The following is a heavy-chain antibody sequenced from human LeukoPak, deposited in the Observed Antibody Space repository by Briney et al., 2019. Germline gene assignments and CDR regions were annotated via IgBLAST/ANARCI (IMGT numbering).Heavy chain of an antibody. J-gene: IGHJ6*02. CDR3: ARDVEVGPTRYYGMDV. D-gene: IGHD1-26*01. V-gene: IGHV3-30-3*01. CDR1: GFTFSSYA. Sequence: GGSLRLSCEPSGFTFSSYAMHWVRQAPGKGLEWVAPISYDGTNNHYADSVKGRFIISRDNSKNTLYLQMNSLRAEDTAVYYCARDVEVGPTRYYGMDVWGQGTTVTVSS. CDR2: ISYDGTNN.